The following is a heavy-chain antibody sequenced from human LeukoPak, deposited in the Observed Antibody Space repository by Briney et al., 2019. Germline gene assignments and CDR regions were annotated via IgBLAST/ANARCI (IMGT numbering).Heavy chain of an antibody. J-gene: IGHJ4*03. D-gene: IGHD1-26*01. CDR1: GFTVSNNY. CDR3: TRDPAYYLRYGYFDY. Sequence: GGSLRLSCAASGFTVSNNYMSWVRQAPGNGLECVSSINSVGSHIYYRDSVKGRFTISRDNAKNSVYLQMNNLRAADTALYYCTRDPAYYLRYGYFDYWGQGILVTVSS. CDR2: INSVGSHI. V-gene: IGHV3-21*01.